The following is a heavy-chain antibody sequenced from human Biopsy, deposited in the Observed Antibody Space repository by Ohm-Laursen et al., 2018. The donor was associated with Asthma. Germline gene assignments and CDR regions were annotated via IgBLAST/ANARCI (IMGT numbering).Heavy chain of an antibody. CDR2: IYHRGNT. D-gene: IGHD3-3*01. J-gene: IGHJ6*02. CDR3: ARDYYDFWNRSVYTYFGMDV. Sequence: TLSLTCSVSGYSISNGGYYWTWVRQRPGKGLEWIGNIYHRGNTKYNPSLKSRLSFSVDTSKNQFSLKLISVIAADTAFYFCARDYYDFWNRSVYTYFGMDVWGRGTTVVVSS. CDR1: GYSISNGGYY. V-gene: IGHV4-31*03.